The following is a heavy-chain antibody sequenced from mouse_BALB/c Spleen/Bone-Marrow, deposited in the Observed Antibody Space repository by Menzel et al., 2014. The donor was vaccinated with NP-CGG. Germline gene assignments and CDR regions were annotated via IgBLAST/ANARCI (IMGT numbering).Heavy chain of an antibody. CDR3: GRSGYYGSSYCDV. V-gene: IGHV1-37*01. D-gene: IGHD1-1*01. Sequence: EVMLVESGPELVKPGASVKISCKASGYSFTGYFMNWEKQSHGKSLEWIGRINPYNGDTFYNQKFKGKATLTVDKSSSTAHMELLSLTSEDSAVYYCGRSGYYGSSYCDVWGAGTTVTVSS. J-gene: IGHJ1*01. CDR2: INPYNGDT. CDR1: GYSFTGYF.